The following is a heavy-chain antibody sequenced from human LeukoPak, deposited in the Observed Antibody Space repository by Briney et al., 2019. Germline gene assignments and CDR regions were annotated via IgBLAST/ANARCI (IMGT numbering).Heavy chain of an antibody. D-gene: IGHD2-2*01. CDR2: IRYDGSNK. J-gene: IGHJ4*02. CDR3: AKASLGYCSSTSCYDFDY. CDR1: GFTFSSYG. V-gene: IGHV3-30*02. Sequence: GGSLRLSCAASGFTFSSYGMHWVRQAPGKGLEWVAFIRYDGSNKYYADSVKGRFTISRDNSKNTLYLQMNSLRAEDTAVYYCAKASLGYCSSTSCYDFDYWGQGTLVTVSS.